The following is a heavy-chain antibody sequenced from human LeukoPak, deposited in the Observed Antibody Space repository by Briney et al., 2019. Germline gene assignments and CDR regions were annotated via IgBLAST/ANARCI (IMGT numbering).Heavy chain of an antibody. Sequence: SETLSLTCTVSDGSISSYYWSWIRQPPGKGLEWIGYIYYSGSTNYNPSLKSRVTMSVGTSKNQFSLKLSSVTAADTAVYYCARHRKLDYWGQGTLVTVSS. CDR1: DGSISSYY. J-gene: IGHJ4*02. V-gene: IGHV4-59*08. CDR3: ARHRKLDY. CDR2: IYYSGST.